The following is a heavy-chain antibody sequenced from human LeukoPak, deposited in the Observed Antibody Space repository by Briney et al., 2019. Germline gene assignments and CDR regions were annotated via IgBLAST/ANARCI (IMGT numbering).Heavy chain of an antibody. Sequence: PSETLSLTCTVSGYSISSGYYWGWIRQPPGKGLEWIGSIYHSGSTYYNPSLKSRVTISVDTSKNQFSLKLSSVTAADTAVYYCARYGAAMVGFTFDYWGQGTLVTVSS. CDR2: IYHSGST. CDR1: GYSISSGYY. V-gene: IGHV4-38-2*02. J-gene: IGHJ4*02. CDR3: ARYGAAMVGFTFDY. D-gene: IGHD5-18*01.